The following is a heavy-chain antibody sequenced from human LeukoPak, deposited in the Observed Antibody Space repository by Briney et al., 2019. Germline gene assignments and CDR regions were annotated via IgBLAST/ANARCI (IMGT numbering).Heavy chain of an antibody. CDR3: ARGYGSGSYYFDY. CDR2: IDPSDSYT. D-gene: IGHD3-10*01. V-gene: IGHV5-10-1*01. Sequence: GESLKISCKGSGYSFTSYWISWVRQMPGKGLEWMGRIDPSDSYTNYSPSFQGHVTISADKSISTAYLQWSSLKASDTAMCYCARGYGSGSYYFDYWGQGTLVTVSS. J-gene: IGHJ4*02. CDR1: GYSFTSYW.